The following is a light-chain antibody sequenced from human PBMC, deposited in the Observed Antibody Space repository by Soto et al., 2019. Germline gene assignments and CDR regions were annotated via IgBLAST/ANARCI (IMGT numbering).Light chain of an antibody. CDR2: GSS. Sequence: QSVLTQPPSVSGAPGQGVAISCTGDSSNIGGGYDVHWYHQLPGTAPKLLIYGSSNRPSGVPDRFSGSKSGTSASLAITGLQAEDEGEYYCQSSDSSLSGVVFGGGTKLTVL. J-gene: IGLJ2*01. CDR3: QSSDSSLSGVV. CDR1: SSNIGGGYD. V-gene: IGLV1-40*01.